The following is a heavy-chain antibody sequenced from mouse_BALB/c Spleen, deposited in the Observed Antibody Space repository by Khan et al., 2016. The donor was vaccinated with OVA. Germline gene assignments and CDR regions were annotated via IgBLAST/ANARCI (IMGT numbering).Heavy chain of an antibody. CDR3: ARAYYGNDYYAMDY. CDR2: ISSGGRYT. V-gene: IGHV5-6*01. J-gene: IGHJ4*01. D-gene: IGHD2-10*01. Sequence: EVELVESGGDLVKPGGSLKVSCAASGFTFSSYGMSWVRPTPDKRLEWVATISSGGRYTYFPASVKGRFTISRDNAKNTLYLQMSSLKSEDTAMYYCARAYYGNDYYAMDYWGQGTSVTVSS. CDR1: GFTFSSYG.